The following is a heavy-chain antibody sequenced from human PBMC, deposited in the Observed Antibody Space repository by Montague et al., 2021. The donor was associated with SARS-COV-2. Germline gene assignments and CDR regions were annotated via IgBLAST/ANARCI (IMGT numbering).Heavy chain of an antibody. J-gene: IGHJ4*02. CDR1: GASISSSDYY. CDR3: ARREDYYGSGSYPN. V-gene: IGHV4-39*01. CDR2: IYYSGST. D-gene: IGHD3-10*01. Sequence: SETLSLTCSVSGASISSSDYYWGWIRQPPGKGLEWIGSIYYSGSTYYNPSLKSRVTISVDTSKNQFSLKLSSVTAADTAVYYCARREDYYGSGSYPNWGQGTLVTVSS.